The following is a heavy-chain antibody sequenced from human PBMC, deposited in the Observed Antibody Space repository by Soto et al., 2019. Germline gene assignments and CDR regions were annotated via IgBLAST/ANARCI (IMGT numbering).Heavy chain of an antibody. V-gene: IGHV3-23*01. J-gene: IGHJ3*02. CDR1: GFIFSTYA. D-gene: IGHD4-17*01. CDR2: ISGSGGST. Sequence: LRLSCTASGFIFSTYAMNWVRQAPGEGLEWVSAISGSGGSTYYADSVKGRFTISRDNSVNTLYLQMNSLRTEDTAVYYCAHPRGYGIFDAVDIWGQGTMVTVSS. CDR3: AHPRGYGIFDAVDI.